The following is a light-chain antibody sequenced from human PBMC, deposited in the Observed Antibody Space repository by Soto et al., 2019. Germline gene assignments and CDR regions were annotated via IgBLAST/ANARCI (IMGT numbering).Light chain of an antibody. CDR3: QQYSSYST. Sequence: DIQMTQSPSTLYASVGDKVTITCRASQSISSWLAWYQQKPGKAPKLLIYKASSLEGGVPSRFSGSGSGTEFTLTISSLQPDDFATYYCQQYSSYSTFGQGTKVEVK. CDR2: KAS. CDR1: QSISSW. V-gene: IGKV1-5*03. J-gene: IGKJ1*01.